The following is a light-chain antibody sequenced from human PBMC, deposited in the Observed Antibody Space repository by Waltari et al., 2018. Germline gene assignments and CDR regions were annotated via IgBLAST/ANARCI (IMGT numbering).Light chain of an antibody. CDR3: QQSYTTSWT. CDR1: QRIDNF. V-gene: IGKV1-39*01. CDR2: GAS. J-gene: IGKJ1*01. Sequence: DVQMTQSPFSLSASVGDRVTIICRASQRIDNFLSWYQQKPGKAPNLLIYGASNLQSGVPSRFSGSGFGTDFTLTITSLQPQDSATYYCQQSYTTSWTFGQGTTVEVK.